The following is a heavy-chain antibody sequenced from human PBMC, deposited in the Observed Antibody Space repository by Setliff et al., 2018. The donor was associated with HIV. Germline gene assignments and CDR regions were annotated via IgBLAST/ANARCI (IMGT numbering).Heavy chain of an antibody. V-gene: IGHV3-7*03. Sequence: PGGSLRLSCAASGFTFSSYWMSWVRQAPGKGLEWVANIKQDGSEKYYVDSVKGRFTISRDNAKNSLYLQMNSLRAEDTAVYYCGRDVKQLALNWFDPWGQGTLVTVSS. CDR3: GRDVKQLALNWFDP. CDR2: IKQDGSEK. J-gene: IGHJ5*02. CDR1: GFTFSSYW. D-gene: IGHD6-6*01.